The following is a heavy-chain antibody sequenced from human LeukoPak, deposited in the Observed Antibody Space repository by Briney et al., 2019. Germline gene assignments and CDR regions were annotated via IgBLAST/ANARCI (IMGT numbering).Heavy chain of an antibody. V-gene: IGHV1-46*01. CDR1: GYTFTCYY. CDR2: INPNSGST. CDR3: ARANFYQLLSYFDY. Sequence: ASVKVSCKASGYTFTCYYMHWVRQAPGQGLEWMGWINPNSGSTSYAQKFQGRVTMTRDTSTSTVYMELSSLRSEDTAVYYCARANFYQLLSYFDYWGQGTLVTVSS. D-gene: IGHD2-2*01. J-gene: IGHJ4*02.